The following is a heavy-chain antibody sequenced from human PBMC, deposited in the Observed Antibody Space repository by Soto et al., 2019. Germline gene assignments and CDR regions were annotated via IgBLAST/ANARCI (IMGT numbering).Heavy chain of an antibody. Sequence: QVHLVQSGAEVKEPGASVKVCCKASGYTFRNYAITWVRQAPGQGLEWMGWINTYKGDTNYAHKFQGRVTMTTDTSTSTAYMELRSLRSDDTAIYYCARDAAFWSGRNLNWFDSWGQGTLVTVSS. CDR2: INTYKGDT. J-gene: IGHJ5*01. V-gene: IGHV1-18*04. CDR1: GYTFRNYA. D-gene: IGHD3-3*01. CDR3: ARDAAFWSGRNLNWFDS.